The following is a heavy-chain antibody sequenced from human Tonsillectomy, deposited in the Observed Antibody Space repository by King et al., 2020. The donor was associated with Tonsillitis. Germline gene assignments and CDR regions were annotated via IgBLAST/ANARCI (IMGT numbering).Heavy chain of an antibody. CDR3: AIDRGVGARIDY. J-gene: IGHJ4*02. CDR1: GFTFSSYW. Sequence: VQLVESGGGLVQPGGSLRLSCAASGFTFSSYWMHWVRQAPGKGLVWVSRINSDGSSTNYADSVKGRFTISRDNAKNTLYLQMNSLRAEDTAVYYCAIDRGVGARIDYWGQGTLVTVSS. V-gene: IGHV3-74*01. CDR2: INSDGSST. D-gene: IGHD1-26*01.